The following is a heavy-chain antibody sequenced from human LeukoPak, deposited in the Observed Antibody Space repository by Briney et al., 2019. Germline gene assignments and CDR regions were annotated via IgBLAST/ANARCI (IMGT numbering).Heavy chain of an antibody. CDR3: ARAWLGYGGNAYWYFDL. J-gene: IGHJ2*01. Sequence: PSETLSLTCTFSGGSISSYYWIWIRQPPGKGLEWIGFIYYSGNTNYNPSLKSRVTISVDTSKNQFSLKLSSVTAADTAVYYCARAWLGYGGNAYWYFDLWGRGNLVTVSS. D-gene: IGHD4-23*01. V-gene: IGHV4-59*08. CDR1: GGSISSYY. CDR2: IYYSGNT.